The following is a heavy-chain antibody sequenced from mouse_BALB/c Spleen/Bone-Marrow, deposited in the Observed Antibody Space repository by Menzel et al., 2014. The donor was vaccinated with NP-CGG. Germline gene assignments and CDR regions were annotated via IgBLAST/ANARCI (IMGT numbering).Heavy chain of an antibody. CDR1: GFNIKDTY. Sequence: EVQLQQSGAGLVKPGASVKLSCTASGFNIKDTYMHWVKQRPEQGLEWIGRIDPANGNTKYDPKFQGKATITADTSSNTAYLQLSSLTSEDTAVYYCARDSPYAMDYWGQGTSVTVSS. J-gene: IGHJ4*01. V-gene: IGHV14-3*02. CDR2: IDPANGNT. CDR3: ARDSPYAMDY.